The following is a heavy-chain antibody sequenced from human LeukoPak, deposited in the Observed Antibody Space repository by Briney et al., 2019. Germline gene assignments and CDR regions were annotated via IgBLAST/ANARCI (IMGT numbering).Heavy chain of an antibody. CDR1: GFTFSSYA. Sequence: GGSLRLSRAASGFTFSSYAMSWVRQAPGKGLEWVSAISGSGGSTYYADSVKGRFTISRDNSKNTLYLQMNSLRAEDTAVYYCAKGGTIFGVVIMDYFDYWGQGTLVTVSS. V-gene: IGHV3-23*01. D-gene: IGHD3-3*01. J-gene: IGHJ4*02. CDR3: AKGGTIFGVVIMDYFDY. CDR2: ISGSGGST.